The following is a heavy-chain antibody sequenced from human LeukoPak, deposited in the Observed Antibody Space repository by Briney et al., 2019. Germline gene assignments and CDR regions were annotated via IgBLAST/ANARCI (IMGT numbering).Heavy chain of an antibody. D-gene: IGHD3-16*02. J-gene: IGHJ3*02. CDR1: GFTFSSYS. CDR3: DRDPRENGIVYAFDI. V-gene: IGHV3-21*01. CDR2: ISSSSSYI. Sequence: GGSLRLSCAASGFTFSSYSMNWVRQAPGKGLEWVSSISSSSSYIYYADSVKGRFTISRDNAKNSLYLQMNSLRAEDTAVYYCDRDPRENGIVYAFDIWGQGTMVTVSS.